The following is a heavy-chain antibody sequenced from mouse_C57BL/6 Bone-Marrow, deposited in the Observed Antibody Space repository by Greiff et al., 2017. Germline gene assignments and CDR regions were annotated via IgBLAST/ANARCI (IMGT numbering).Heavy chain of an antibody. J-gene: IGHJ1*03. CDR1: GYTFTSYG. Sequence: QVQLQQSGAELARPGASVKLSCKASGYTFTSYGISWVKQRTGQGLEWIGEIYPRSGNTYYNEKFKGKATLTPDKSSSTAYMELRSLTSEDSAVYFCARVLGFDVWGTGTTVTVSS. CDR3: ARVLGFDV. CDR2: IYPRSGNT. V-gene: IGHV1-81*01.